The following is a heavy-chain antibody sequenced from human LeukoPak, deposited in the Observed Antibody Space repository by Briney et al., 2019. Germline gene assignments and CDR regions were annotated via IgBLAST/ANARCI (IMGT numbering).Heavy chain of an antibody. CDR2: INQDGSEK. J-gene: IGHJ4*02. D-gene: IGHD2-2*02. Sequence: GGSLRLSCAASGFTFSNYWMSWVRQAPGMGLEWVANINQDGSEKYYVDSVKGRFTISRDNAKNSLYLQMNSLRAEDTAVYYCARGGSVVPAAIQYPFDYWGQGTLVTVSS. V-gene: IGHV3-7*01. CDR3: ARGGSVVPAAIQYPFDY. CDR1: GFTFSNYW.